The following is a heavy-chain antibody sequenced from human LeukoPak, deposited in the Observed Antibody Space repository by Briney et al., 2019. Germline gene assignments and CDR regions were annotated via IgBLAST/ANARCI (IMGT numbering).Heavy chain of an antibody. CDR2: FDHEDGET. Sequence: ASVKVSCKVSGYTLTELSMHWVRQAPGKGLEWMGGFDHEDGETIYAQKFQGRVTMTEDTSTDTAYMELSSLRSEDTAVYYCATVSNWNYVYNWFDPWGQGTLVTVSS. CDR1: GYTLTELS. D-gene: IGHD1-7*01. J-gene: IGHJ5*02. CDR3: ATVSNWNYVYNWFDP. V-gene: IGHV1-24*01.